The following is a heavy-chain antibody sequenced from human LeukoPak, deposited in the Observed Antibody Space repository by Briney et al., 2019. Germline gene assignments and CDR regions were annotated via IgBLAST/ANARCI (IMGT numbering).Heavy chain of an antibody. Sequence: ASVKVSCKASGGTFSSYAISWVRQAPGQGLEWMGGIIPIFGTANYAQKFQGRVTITADESTSTAYMELSSLRSEDTAVYYCARRRHDGSGYYYYYYGMDVWGQGTTVTVSS. CDR1: GGTFSSYA. J-gene: IGHJ6*02. V-gene: IGHV1-69*13. CDR3: ARRRHDGSGYYYYYYGMDV. D-gene: IGHD3-22*01. CDR2: IIPIFGTA.